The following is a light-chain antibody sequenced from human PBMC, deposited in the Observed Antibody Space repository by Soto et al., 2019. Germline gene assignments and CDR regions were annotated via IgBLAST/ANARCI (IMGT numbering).Light chain of an antibody. V-gene: IGLV2-14*01. CDR1: SXDVGTYNY. J-gene: IGLJ1*01. CDR3: SSYTSTSTLYV. CDR2: EVS. Sequence: QSVLTQPASVSGSPGQSITISCTGTSXDVGTYNYVSWYQQYPGKAPKLIIYEVSDRPSGVSNRFSGSKSGNTASLTISGLQAEDEADYYCSSYTSTSTLYVFGTGTKVTVL.